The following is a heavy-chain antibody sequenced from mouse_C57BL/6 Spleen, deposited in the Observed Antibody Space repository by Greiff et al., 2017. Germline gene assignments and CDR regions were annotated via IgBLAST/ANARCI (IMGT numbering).Heavy chain of an antibody. Sequence: EVKLVESGGGLVKPGGSLKLSCAASGFTFSSYTMSWVRQTPEKRLEWVATISGGGGNTYYPDSVKGRFTISRDNAKNTLYLQMSSLRSEDTALYYCARQEATMITPMDYWGQGTSVTVAS. V-gene: IGHV5-9*01. D-gene: IGHD2-4*01. J-gene: IGHJ4*01. CDR3: ARQEATMITPMDY. CDR1: GFTFSSYT. CDR2: ISGGGGNT.